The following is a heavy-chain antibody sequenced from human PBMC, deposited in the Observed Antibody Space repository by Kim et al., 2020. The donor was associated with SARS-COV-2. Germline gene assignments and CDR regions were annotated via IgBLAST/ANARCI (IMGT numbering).Heavy chain of an antibody. Sequence: SVKVSCKASGGTFSSYAISWVRQAPGQGLEWMGRIIPILGIANYAQKFQGRVMITADKSTSTAYMELSSLRSEDTAVYYCARDRIAVAGYFDYWGQGTLVTVSS. J-gene: IGHJ4*02. CDR3: ARDRIAVAGYFDY. V-gene: IGHV1-69*04. CDR1: GGTFSSYA. D-gene: IGHD6-19*01. CDR2: IIPILGIA.